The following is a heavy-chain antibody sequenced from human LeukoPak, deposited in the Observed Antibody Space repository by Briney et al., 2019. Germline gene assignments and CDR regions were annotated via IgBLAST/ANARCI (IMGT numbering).Heavy chain of an antibody. CDR2: IYYSGST. CDR3: ARSGGYCSGGSCYSRDAFDI. V-gene: IGHV4-39*07. Sequence: SETLSLTCTVSGGSISSSSYYWGWIRQPPGKGLEWIGSIYYSGSTYYNPSLKSRVTISVDTSKNQFSLKLSSVTAADTAVYYCARSGGYCSGGSCYSRDAFDIWGQGTMVTVSS. CDR1: GGSISSSSYY. D-gene: IGHD2-15*01. J-gene: IGHJ3*02.